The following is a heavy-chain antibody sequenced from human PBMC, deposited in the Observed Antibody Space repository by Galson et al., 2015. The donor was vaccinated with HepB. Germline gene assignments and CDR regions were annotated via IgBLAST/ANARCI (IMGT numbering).Heavy chain of an antibody. CDR3: ARPGGYCSGGSCSLPFDH. J-gene: IGHJ5*02. Sequence: SLRLSCAASGFTFGDYYMTWIRQAPGKGLEWLSYISSTSAYTYYADSVKGRFTISRDNAKKSLYLQMNSLRAGDTAVYYCARPGGYCSGGSCSLPFDHWGQGTLVTVSS. D-gene: IGHD2-15*01. CDR1: GFTFGDYY. V-gene: IGHV3-11*03. CDR2: ISSTSAYT.